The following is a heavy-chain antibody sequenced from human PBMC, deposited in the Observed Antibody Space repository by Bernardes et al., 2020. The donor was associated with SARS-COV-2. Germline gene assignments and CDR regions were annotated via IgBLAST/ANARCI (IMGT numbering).Heavy chain of an antibody. J-gene: IGHJ4*02. CDR3: VRDLAGGRGS. D-gene: IGHD2-15*01. CDR1: GFTFRTSW. Sequence: SLMPSCVVSGFTFRTSWMHWVRQAPGQGLEWVSRLNEDGSITTYADSVKGRFTISRDNAKNTLYLQMHSLRVEDTATYYCVRDLAGGRGSWGQGTLVTVSS. CDR2: LNEDGSIT. V-gene: IGHV3-74*01.